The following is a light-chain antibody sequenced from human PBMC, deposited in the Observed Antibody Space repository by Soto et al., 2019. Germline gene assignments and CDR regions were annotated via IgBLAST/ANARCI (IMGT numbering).Light chain of an antibody. V-gene: IGKV3-20*01. CDR1: QSVRSSD. CDR2: AAS. J-gene: IGKJ4*01. Sequence: IVLTQAPGTLSLSPGERATLSCRASQSVRSSDLAWYQQKPGQAPRLLIYAASSKASGIPDRFSGSGSGTDFTLTISRLEPEDFAVFYCQQYGRSLTFGGGTKVDI. CDR3: QQYGRSLT.